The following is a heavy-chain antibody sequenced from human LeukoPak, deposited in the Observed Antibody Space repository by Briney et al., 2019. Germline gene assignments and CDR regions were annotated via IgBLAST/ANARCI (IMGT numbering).Heavy chain of an antibody. CDR1: GFTFRNHG. D-gene: IGHD6-6*01. J-gene: IGHJ4*02. Sequence: PVRSLRLSCAASGFTFRNHGMHWVRQAPGKGLEWVAVIWYDGSNQYYTDSVKGRFTISRDNSKTTLYLQMNSLRAEDTAVYYCARDIAARRLDYWGQGTLVTVSS. CDR3: ARDIAARRLDY. CDR2: IWYDGSNQ. V-gene: IGHV3-33*01.